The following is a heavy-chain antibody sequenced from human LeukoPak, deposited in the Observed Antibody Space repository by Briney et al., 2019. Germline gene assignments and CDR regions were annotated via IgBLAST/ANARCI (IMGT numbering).Heavy chain of an antibody. CDR3: AKAGRSGWYPGWPFDI. D-gene: IGHD6-19*01. CDR2: IRDSGAST. CDR1: GFTFLNYA. V-gene: IGHV3-23*01. Sequence: GGSLRLSCAASGFTFLNYAMSWVRQAPGKGLQWVSVIRDSGASTYYADSVKGRFTISRDNSKNTLYLQMNSLRAEDTAVYYCAKAGRSGWYPGWPFDIWGQGTMVTVSS. J-gene: IGHJ3*02.